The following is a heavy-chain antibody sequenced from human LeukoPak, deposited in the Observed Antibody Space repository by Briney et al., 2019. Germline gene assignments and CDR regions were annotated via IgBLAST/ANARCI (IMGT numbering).Heavy chain of an antibody. CDR2: IYYSGST. CDR3: ARDRDRYGMDV. CDR1: GGSISSYY. J-gene: IGHJ6*02. V-gene: IGHV4-59*01. D-gene: IGHD3-10*01. Sequence: SETLSLTCTVSGGSISSYYWSWIRQPPGKGLEWIGYIYYSGSTNYNPSLKSRVTISVDTSKNQFSLKLSSVTAADTAVYYCARDRDRYGMDVWGRGTTVTVSS.